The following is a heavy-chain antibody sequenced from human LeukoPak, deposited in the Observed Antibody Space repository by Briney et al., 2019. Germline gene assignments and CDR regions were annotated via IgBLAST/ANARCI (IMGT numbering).Heavy chain of an antibody. CDR1: GGSISSYY. CDR3: ASAPYYDFWSGYYTNWYFDL. J-gene: IGHJ2*01. D-gene: IGHD3-3*01. Sequence: SETLSLTCTVSGGSISSYYWSWIRQPPGKGLEWIGYIYYSGSTNYNPSLKSRVTISVDTSTNQFSLKLSSVTAADTAVYYCASAPYYDFWSGYYTNWYFDLWGRGTLVTVSS. V-gene: IGHV4-59*01. CDR2: IYYSGST.